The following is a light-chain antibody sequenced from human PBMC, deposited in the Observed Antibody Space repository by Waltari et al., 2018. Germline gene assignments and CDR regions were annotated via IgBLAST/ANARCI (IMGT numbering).Light chain of an antibody. V-gene: IGLV1-47*01. CDR2: RNH. J-gene: IGLJ1*01. CDR3: AAWDDSLSGYV. CDR1: GSNIGRNY. Sequence: QSVLTPPPSASGTPGPRVTISCSGSGSNIGRNYVYWYQQLPGTAPKLLIYRNHQRPSGVPDRFSGSKSGTSASLAISGLRSEDEADYYCAAWDDSLSGYVFGTGTKVTVL.